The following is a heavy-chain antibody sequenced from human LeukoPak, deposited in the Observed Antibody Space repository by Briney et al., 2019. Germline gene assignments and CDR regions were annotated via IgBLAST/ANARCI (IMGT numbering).Heavy chain of an antibody. CDR3: AIFGVVIGPRGMDV. Sequence: PSETLSLTCTVSGGSISSYYWSWIRQPPGKGLEWIGYIYYSGSTNYNPSLKSRVTISVDTSKNQFSLKLSSVTAADTAVYYCAIFGVVIGPRGMDVWGQGTTVTVSS. CDR2: IYYSGST. J-gene: IGHJ6*02. CDR1: GGSISSYY. D-gene: IGHD3-3*01. V-gene: IGHV4-59*12.